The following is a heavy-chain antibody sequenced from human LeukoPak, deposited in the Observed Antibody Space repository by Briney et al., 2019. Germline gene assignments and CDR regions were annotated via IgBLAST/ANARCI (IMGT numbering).Heavy chain of an antibody. CDR1: GGSISSSSYY. Sequence: SETLSLTCTVSGGSISSSSYYWGWIRQPPGKGLEWIGSIYYSGSTYYNPSLKSRVTISVDTSKNQFSLKLSSVTAADTAVYYCARDLNYYDSGGHDAFDIWGQGTMVTVSS. J-gene: IGHJ3*02. CDR2: IYYSGST. CDR3: ARDLNYYDSGGHDAFDI. D-gene: IGHD3-22*01. V-gene: IGHV4-39*07.